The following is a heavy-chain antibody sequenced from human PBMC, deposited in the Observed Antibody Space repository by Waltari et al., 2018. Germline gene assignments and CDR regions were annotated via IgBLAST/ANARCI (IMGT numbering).Heavy chain of an antibody. V-gene: IGHV1-2*02. D-gene: IGHD5-12*01. CDR1: GYTFTDYY. CDR3: ARDLYRGQNWLDT. Sequence: QVQLVQSAAEVKKPGASVSVSCAASGYTFTDYYIHWVRQAPGPGLEGMWGDHPKYGGKNYSQKFKGRVTMPRDTSISTAYMELYRLKSDDTAVYYCARDLYRGQNWLDTWGQGTLVTVAS. CDR2: DHPKYGGK. J-gene: IGHJ5*02.